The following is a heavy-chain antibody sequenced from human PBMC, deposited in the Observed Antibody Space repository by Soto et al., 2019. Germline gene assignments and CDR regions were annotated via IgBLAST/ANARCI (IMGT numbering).Heavy chain of an antibody. CDR3: ARGRIAVALDAFDI. D-gene: IGHD6-19*01. V-gene: IGHV3-7*03. CDR1: GFTFSSYW. CDR2: IKQDGSEK. Sequence: PGGSLRLSCAASGFTFSSYWMSWVRQAPGKGLEWVANIKQDGSEKYYVDSVKGRFTISRDNAKNSLYLQMNSLRAEDTAVYYCARGRIAVALDAFDIWGQGTMVTVSS. J-gene: IGHJ3*02.